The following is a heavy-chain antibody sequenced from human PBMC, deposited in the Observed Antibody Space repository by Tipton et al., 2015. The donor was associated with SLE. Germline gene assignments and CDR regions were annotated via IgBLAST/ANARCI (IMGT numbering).Heavy chain of an antibody. D-gene: IGHD1-26*01. CDR3: GTLVWGLDY. CDR1: GGSISSRDYF. V-gene: IGHV4-39*07. Sequence: LRLSCTVSGGSISSRDYFWGWIRQPPGKGLEWIGCVTYRGATYTPLFYNPSLKSRVTISVDTPGMRLSLTVNSLTAADTAMYHCGTLVWGLDYWGQGTLVTASS. J-gene: IGHJ4*01. CDR2: VTYRGAT.